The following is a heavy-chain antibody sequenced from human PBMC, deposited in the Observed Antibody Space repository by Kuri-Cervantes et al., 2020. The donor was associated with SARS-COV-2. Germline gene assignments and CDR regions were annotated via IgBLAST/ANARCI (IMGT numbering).Heavy chain of an antibody. D-gene: IGHD2-8*02. J-gene: IGHJ5*02. CDR1: GGSISSYY. CDR2: IYYSGST. Sequence: SETLSLTCTVSGGSISSYYWSWIRQPPGKGLEWIGYIYYSGSTYYNPSLKSRVTISVDTSKNQFSLKLSSVTAADTAVYYCARGLMGYCTGGVCPTRIDPWGQGTLVTVSS. V-gene: IGHV4-30-4*08. CDR3: ARGLMGYCTGGVCPTRIDP.